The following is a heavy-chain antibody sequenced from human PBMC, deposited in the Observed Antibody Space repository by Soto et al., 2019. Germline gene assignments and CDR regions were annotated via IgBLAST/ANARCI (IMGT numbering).Heavy chain of an antibody. Sequence: PGESLKISCAASGFTFSVSAMHWVLQASGKGLEWIGRIGSKINSYATAYGASVKGRFTISRDDSKNTAYLQMNSLKIEDTAVYYCTRNNYDSSGSPGDYWGQGTLVTVSS. J-gene: IGHJ4*02. D-gene: IGHD3-22*01. CDR3: TRNNYDSSGSPGDY. CDR2: IGSKINSYAT. V-gene: IGHV3-73*01. CDR1: GFTFSVSA.